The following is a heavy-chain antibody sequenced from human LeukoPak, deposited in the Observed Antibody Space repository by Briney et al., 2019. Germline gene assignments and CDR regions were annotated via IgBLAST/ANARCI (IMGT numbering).Heavy chain of an antibody. V-gene: IGHV3-21*01. Sequence: PGGSLRLSCAASGFTFSSYSMNWVRQAPGKGVEWVSSISSSSSYIYYADSVKGRFTISRDNAKNSLYLQMNSLRAEDTAVYYCARLVYCSGGSCDYWGQGTLVTVSS. CDR3: ARLVYCSGGSCDY. J-gene: IGHJ4*02. D-gene: IGHD2-15*01. CDR2: ISSSSSYI. CDR1: GFTFSSYS.